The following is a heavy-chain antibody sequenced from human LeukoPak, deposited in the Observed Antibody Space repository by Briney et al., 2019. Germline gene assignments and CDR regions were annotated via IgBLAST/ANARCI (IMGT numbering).Heavy chain of an antibody. CDR3: ARGRAYYDILTGYYMRDAFDI. J-gene: IGHJ3*02. D-gene: IGHD3-9*01. Sequence: SETLSLTCTVSGGSISSYYWSWIRQPPGKGLEWIGYIYYSGSTNYNPSLKSRVTISVDTSKNQFSLKLSSVTAADTAVYYCARGRAYYDILTGYYMRDAFDIWGQGTMVTVSS. V-gene: IGHV4-59*01. CDR2: IYYSGST. CDR1: GGSISSYY.